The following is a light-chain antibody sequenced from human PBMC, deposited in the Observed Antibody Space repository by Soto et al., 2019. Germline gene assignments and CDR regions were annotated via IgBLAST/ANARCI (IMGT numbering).Light chain of an antibody. Sequence: EIVLTQSPATLSLSPGERATLSCRARQSVSSYLAWYQQKPGQAPRLLFYDASNRATGIPARFSGSGSGTDFTLTISSLEPEDFAVYYCQQRSNWPRTFGQGTQVEIK. CDR1: QSVSSY. CDR3: QQRSNWPRT. J-gene: IGKJ1*01. CDR2: DAS. V-gene: IGKV3-11*01.